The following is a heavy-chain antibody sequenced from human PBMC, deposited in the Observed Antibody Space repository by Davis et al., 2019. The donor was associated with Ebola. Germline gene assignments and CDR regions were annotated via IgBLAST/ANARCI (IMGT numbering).Heavy chain of an antibody. V-gene: IGHV3-23*01. J-gene: IGHJ4*02. CDR3: AKGDTAGWYWVES. D-gene: IGHD6-19*01. CDR1: GFNFNNCA. Sequence: GGSLRLSCAASGFNFNNCAMSWVRQAPGKGLEWVAAISGNGRDTYYADSVKGRFTVSRDNSKNTLDLQLNSLRVEDTGLYFCAKGDTAGWYWVESWGQGTLVSVSS. CDR2: ISGNGRDT.